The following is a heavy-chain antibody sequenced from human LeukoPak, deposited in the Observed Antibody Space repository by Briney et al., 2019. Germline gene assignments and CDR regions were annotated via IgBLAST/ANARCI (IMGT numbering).Heavy chain of an antibody. CDR3: AKPEGEVVTPYDAFDI. CDR1: GLTFSSYA. CDR2: ISGSGGST. V-gene: IGHV3-23*01. D-gene: IGHD2-15*01. Sequence: GGSLRLSCAASGLTFSSYAMSWVRQAPGKGLEWVSAISGSGGSTYYADSVKGRFTISRDNSKNTLYLQMNSLRAEDTAVYYCAKPEGEVVTPYDAFDIWGQGTMVTVSS. J-gene: IGHJ3*02.